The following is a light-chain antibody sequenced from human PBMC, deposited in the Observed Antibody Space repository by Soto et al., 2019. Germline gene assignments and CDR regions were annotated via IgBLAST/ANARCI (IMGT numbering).Light chain of an antibody. J-gene: IGKJ2*01. Sequence: EIVMTQSPATLSVSPGDGVTLSCRASPNVSSNLAWYQQKPGQAPRLLIYGASTRATGIPARFSGSGSGTEFTLTISSLQSEDFAVYYCQQYNNWPPYTFGQGTKLEIK. CDR3: QQYNNWPPYT. CDR1: PNVSSN. CDR2: GAS. V-gene: IGKV3-15*01.